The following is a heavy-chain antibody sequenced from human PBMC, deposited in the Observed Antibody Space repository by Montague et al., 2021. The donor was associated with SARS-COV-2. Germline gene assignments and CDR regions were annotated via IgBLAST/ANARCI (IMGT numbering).Heavy chain of an antibody. CDR3: ARVFPRWLQFDPYFDY. Sequence: SETLSLTCTVSGGSISSYYWSWIRRPPGKGLEWIGYIYYSGSTNYNPSLKSRVTISVDTSKNQFSLKLSSVTAADTAVYYCARVFPRWLQFDPYFDYWGQGPRVPVSS. D-gene: IGHD5-24*01. CDR1: GGSISSYY. V-gene: IGHV4-59*01. J-gene: IGHJ4*02. CDR2: IYYSGST.